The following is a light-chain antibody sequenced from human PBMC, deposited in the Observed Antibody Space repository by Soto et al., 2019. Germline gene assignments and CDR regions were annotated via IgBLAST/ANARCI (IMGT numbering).Light chain of an antibody. J-gene: IGLJ2*01. V-gene: IGLV2-14*01. CDR1: SSDIGTYNY. CDR3: SSYTTSSTVV. Sequence: QSALTQPASVSGSPGQSITISCTGNSSDIGTYNYVSWYQEHPGKAPKLMIYDVSNRPSGVSSRFSGSKSGNTASLTISGLQAEDEADYYCSSYTTSSTVVFGGGTKLTVL. CDR2: DVS.